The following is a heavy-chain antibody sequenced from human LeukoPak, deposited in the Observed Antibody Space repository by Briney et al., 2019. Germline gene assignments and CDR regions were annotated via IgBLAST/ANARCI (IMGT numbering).Heavy chain of an antibody. CDR1: GFTFSSYS. D-gene: IGHD7-27*01. CDR3: ARDLENWETDY. CDR2: ISSSSSYI. V-gene: IGHV3-21*01. J-gene: IGHJ4*02. Sequence: GGSLRLSCAASGFTFSSYSKNWVRQAPGKGLEWVSSISSSSSYIYYADSVKGRFTISRDNAKNSLYLQMNSLRAEDTAVYYCARDLENWETDYWGQGTLVTVSS.